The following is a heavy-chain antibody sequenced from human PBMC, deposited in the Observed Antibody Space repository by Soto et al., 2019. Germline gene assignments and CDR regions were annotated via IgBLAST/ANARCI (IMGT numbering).Heavy chain of an antibody. Sequence: QVQLVQSGAEVKKPGASVKVSCKASGYTFTSYDINWVRQATGQGLEWMGWMNPNSGNTGYAQKFQGRVTXTXXXSXRTAYMELSSLRSEDTAVYYCASLPWANYYYYGMDVWGQGTTVTVSS. CDR1: GYTFTSYD. CDR2: MNPNSGNT. V-gene: IGHV1-8*01. CDR3: ASLPWANYYYYGMDV. J-gene: IGHJ6*02. D-gene: IGHD7-27*01.